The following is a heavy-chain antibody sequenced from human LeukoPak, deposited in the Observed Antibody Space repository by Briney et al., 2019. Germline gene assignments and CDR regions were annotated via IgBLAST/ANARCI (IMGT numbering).Heavy chain of an antibody. D-gene: IGHD3-22*01. CDR3: ARGIPKDERLTMMLVVSPSF. CDR2: IKQDGSEK. J-gene: IGHJ4*02. V-gene: IGHV3-7*01. Sequence: GGSLRLSCAASGFSFSSYWMSWVRQAPGKGLEWVANIKQDGSEKYYVGSVKGRFTISRDNAKNSLYLQMNGLTAEDTAIYYCARGIPKDERLTMMLVVSPSFWGQGTLVTVSS. CDR1: GFSFSSYW.